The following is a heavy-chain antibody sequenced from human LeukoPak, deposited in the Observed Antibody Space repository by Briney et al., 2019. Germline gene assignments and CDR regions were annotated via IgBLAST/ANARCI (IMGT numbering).Heavy chain of an antibody. CDR3: GVRFSGNDPPFGSWYYYMDG. CDR2: IYFSGSA. V-gene: IGHV4-59*01. Sequence: SETLSLTCTVSGHSISSYYWRWIRQPPGKGLEWIGYIYFSGSAKNNPSLKGRVIISGDTTNNQFSLKLGRVAPPDTGLFFCGVRFSGNDPPFGSWYYYMDGWGKGTTVTVSS. D-gene: IGHD5-12*01. CDR1: GHSISSYY. J-gene: IGHJ6*03.